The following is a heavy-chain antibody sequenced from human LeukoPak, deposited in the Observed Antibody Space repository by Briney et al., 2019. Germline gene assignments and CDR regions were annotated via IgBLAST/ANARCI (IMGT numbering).Heavy chain of an antibody. D-gene: IGHD3-22*01. CDR3: ARDPGDYYDSSGFYYG. V-gene: IGHV3-30*01. CDR2: ISSDGSNE. CDR1: GFSFSAYA. J-gene: IGHJ4*02. Sequence: GRSLGLSCAASGFSFSAYAMHWVRQAPGKGLEWVAVISSDGSNEYYADSVKGRFTISRDNSKNTLYLQMNSLRPEDTAVYYCARDPGDYYDSSGFYYGWGQGTLVTVSS.